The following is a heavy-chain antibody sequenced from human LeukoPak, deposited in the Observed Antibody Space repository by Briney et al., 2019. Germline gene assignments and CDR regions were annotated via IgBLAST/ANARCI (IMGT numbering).Heavy chain of an antibody. CDR1: GGTFSSYA. J-gene: IGHJ3*02. D-gene: IGHD2-21*02. Sequence: ASVKVSCKASGGTFSSYAISWVRPAPGHGLEWMGRIIPIFGTANYAQKFQGRVTITTDESTSTAYMELSSLRSEDTAVYYCARDRHIVVVTAPKGAFDIWGQGTMVTVSS. CDR3: ARDRHIVVVTAPKGAFDI. V-gene: IGHV1-69*05. CDR2: IIPIFGTA.